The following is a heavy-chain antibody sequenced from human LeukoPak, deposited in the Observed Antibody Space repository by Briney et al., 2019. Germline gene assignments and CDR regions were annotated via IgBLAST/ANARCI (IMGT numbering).Heavy chain of an antibody. V-gene: IGHV3-7*01. Sequence: GGSLRLSCAASRFTFSNYWMNWVRQAPGKGLEWVANINQDGSDKYYVDSVKGRFTISRDNAKNSLYLQMNSLRAEDTAVYYCARESGSVTSEVDFDYWGQGTLVTVSS. D-gene: IGHD4-17*01. CDR3: ARESGSVTSEVDFDY. CDR2: INQDGSDK. CDR1: RFTFSNYW. J-gene: IGHJ4*02.